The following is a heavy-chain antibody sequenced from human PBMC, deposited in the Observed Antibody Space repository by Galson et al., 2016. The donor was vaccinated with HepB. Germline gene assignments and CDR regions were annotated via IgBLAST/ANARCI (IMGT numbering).Heavy chain of an antibody. Sequence: SLRLSCAASGFTFNNYAMHWVRQAPGKGLEWVSVIWFDGSLQYYEDSVKGRFTISRDNSKNTLYLQMNSLRAEDTAVYYCARDRFQTAFDIWGQGTMVTVSS. J-gene: IGHJ3*02. CDR2: IWFDGSLQ. CDR1: GFTFNNYA. CDR3: ARDRFQTAFDI. V-gene: IGHV3-33*01.